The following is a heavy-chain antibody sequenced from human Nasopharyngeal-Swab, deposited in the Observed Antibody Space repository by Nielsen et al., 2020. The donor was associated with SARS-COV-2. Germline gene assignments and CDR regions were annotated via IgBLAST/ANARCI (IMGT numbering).Heavy chain of an antibody. CDR2: IYSGGST. V-gene: IGHV3-53*01. CDR3: ASELPVIDY. D-gene: IGHD1-26*01. J-gene: IGHJ4*02. Sequence: VRQAPGKGLEWVSVIYSGGSTYYADSVKGRFTISRDNSKNTLYLQMNSLRAEDTAVYYCASELPVIDYWGQGTLVTVSS.